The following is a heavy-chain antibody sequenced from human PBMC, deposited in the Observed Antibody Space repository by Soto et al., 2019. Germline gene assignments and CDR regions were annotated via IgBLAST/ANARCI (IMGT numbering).Heavy chain of an antibody. D-gene: IGHD3-10*01. J-gene: IGHJ4*02. CDR3: ARGGRFGELLLYYFDY. CDR1: GFTFSSYG. V-gene: IGHV3-33*01. CDR2: IWYDGSNK. Sequence: GGSLRLSCAASGFTFSSYGMHWVRQAPGKGLEWVAVIWYDGSNKYYADSVKGRFTISRDNSKNTLYLQMNSLRAEDTAVYYCARGGRFGELLLYYFDYWGQGTLVTVSS.